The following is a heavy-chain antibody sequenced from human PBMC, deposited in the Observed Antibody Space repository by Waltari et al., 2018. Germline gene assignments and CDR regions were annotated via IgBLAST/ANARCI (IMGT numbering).Heavy chain of an antibody. CDR3: ARQPANTASFDY. CDR2: IYYSWST. Sequence: QVQLQESGPGLVKPSETLSLTCTVSGGSMSSYYWSWIRQSPGKGLEWIAYIYYSWSTSYNPSLKSRVTISVETSKNQFSLMLNSVSAADTAVYYCARQPANTASFDYWGQGKLVTVSS. J-gene: IGHJ4*02. CDR1: GGSMSSYY. D-gene: IGHD2-2*01. V-gene: IGHV4-59*01.